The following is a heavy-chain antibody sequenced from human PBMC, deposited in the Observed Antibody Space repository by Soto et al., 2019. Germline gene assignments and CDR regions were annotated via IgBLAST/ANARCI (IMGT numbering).Heavy chain of an antibody. Sequence: QITLKESGPTLVKPTQTLTLTCNFSGFSLSTSGVGGGWVRQHTGKALEWLALIYSNDDKSYSTSLKTTHTITKYSSKNQVVQTVANMDAVDTATYYCTHIRGAGLYGNGVVGQGNKASVSS. CDR3: THIRGAGLYGNGV. CDR2: IYSNDDK. D-gene: IGHD3-10*01. J-gene: IGHJ6*02. CDR1: GFSLSTSGVG. V-gene: IGHV2-5*01.